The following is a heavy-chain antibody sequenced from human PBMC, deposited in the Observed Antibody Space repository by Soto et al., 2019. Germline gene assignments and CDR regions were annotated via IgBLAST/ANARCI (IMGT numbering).Heavy chain of an antibody. Sequence: QVQLMQSGAEVKKPGASVKVSCKASGYTFTSYGISWVRQAPGQGLEWMGWISAYNDNTNYAQKLQGRVTMTTDTSTSTAYMELRSLTSDDTAVYYCARDPGYCSSTSCYLESWGQGTLVTVSS. D-gene: IGHD2-2*01. J-gene: IGHJ5*02. V-gene: IGHV1-18*01. CDR2: ISAYNDNT. CDR1: GYTFTSYG. CDR3: ARDPGYCSSTSCYLES.